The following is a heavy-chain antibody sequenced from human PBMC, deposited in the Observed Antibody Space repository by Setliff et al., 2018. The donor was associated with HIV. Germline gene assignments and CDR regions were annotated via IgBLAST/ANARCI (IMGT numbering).Heavy chain of an antibody. D-gene: IGHD3-22*01. CDR3: ARDQREPGSGYSAFYEDHYYYYMDV. J-gene: IGHJ6*03. CDR1: GASVSTDGYY. V-gene: IGHV4-61*02. Sequence: PSETLSLTCTVSGASVSTDGYYWSWIRQPAGKGLEWLGRIYANGYTNYNPSPNSRVTVSLDTSKNQFSLRLSSVTAADTAVYYCARDQREPGSGYSAFYEDHYYYYMDVWGKGTTVTVSS. CDR2: IYANGYT.